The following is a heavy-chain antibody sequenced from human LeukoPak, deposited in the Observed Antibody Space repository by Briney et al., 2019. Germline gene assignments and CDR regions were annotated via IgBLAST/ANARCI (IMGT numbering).Heavy chain of an antibody. CDR2: IKSKTDGGTT. CDR3: TRGLFGVVSDAFDI. CDR1: GFTFDNAW. V-gene: IGHV3-15*01. D-gene: IGHD3-3*01. J-gene: IGHJ3*02. Sequence: GGSLRLSCAASGFTFDNAWMNWVRQAPGKGLEWVGRIKSKTDGGTTDYAAPVKGRFTISRDDSKNTLYLQMNSLKTEDTAVYYCTRGLFGVVSDAFDIWGQGTMVTVSS.